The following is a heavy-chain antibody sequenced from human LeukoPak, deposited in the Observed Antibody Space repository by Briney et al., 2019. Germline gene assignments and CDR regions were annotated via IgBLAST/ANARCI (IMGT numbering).Heavy chain of an antibody. D-gene: IGHD3-10*01. CDR3: ATNYYGSGDYYYYMDV. J-gene: IGHJ6*03. V-gene: IGHV1-18*01. Sequence: ASVKVSCKASGYTFTSYGISWVRQAPGQGLEWMGWISAYNGNTNYAQKLQGRVTMTTDTSTSTAYMELRSLRSDDTAVYYCATNYYGSGDYYYYMDVWGKGTTVTISS. CDR2: ISAYNGNT. CDR1: GYTFTSYG.